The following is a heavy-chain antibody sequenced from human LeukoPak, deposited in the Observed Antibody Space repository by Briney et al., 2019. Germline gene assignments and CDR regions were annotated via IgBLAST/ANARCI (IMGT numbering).Heavy chain of an antibody. D-gene: IGHD2-15*01. Sequence: SETLSLTCTVSGGSISSYYWNWIRQPAGKGLEWIGRIDSRGTTNYNPSLKTRLTMSVDTSKNQFSLKLSSVSAADTALYYCARLTVVVAAPYYFDYWGQGTLVTVSS. CDR1: GGSISSYY. J-gene: IGHJ4*02. CDR3: ARLTVVVAAPYYFDY. V-gene: IGHV4-4*07. CDR2: IDSRGTT.